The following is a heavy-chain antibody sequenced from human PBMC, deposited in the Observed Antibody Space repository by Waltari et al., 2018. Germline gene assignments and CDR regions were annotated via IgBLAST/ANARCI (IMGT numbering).Heavy chain of an antibody. D-gene: IGHD3-3*01. CDR3: ARVSDYDFWSGSYGMDV. CDR1: GGSISSGSYY. J-gene: IGHJ6*02. Sequence: QVQLQESGPGLVKPSQTLSLTCTVSGGSISSGSYYWSWIRQPAGKGLEWIGRIYTRGSTNYNPSLKSRVTISVDTSKNQFSLKLSSVTAADTAVYYCARVSDYDFWSGSYGMDVWGQGTTVTVSS. CDR2: IYTRGST. V-gene: IGHV4-61*02.